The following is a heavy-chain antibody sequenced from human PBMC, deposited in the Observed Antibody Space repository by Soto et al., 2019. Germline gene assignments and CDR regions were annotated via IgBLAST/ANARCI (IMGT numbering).Heavy chain of an antibody. V-gene: IGHV4-34*01. CDR2: INHSGST. CDR1: GGSFSGYY. J-gene: IGHJ3*02. D-gene: IGHD6-13*01. Sequence: SETLSLTCAVYGGSFSGYYWSWIRQPPGKGLEWIGEINHSGSTNYNPSLKSRVTISVDTSKNQFSLKLSSVTAADTAVYYCARGLRRYSSSWPGAFDIWGQGTMVTVSS. CDR3: ARGLRRYSSSWPGAFDI.